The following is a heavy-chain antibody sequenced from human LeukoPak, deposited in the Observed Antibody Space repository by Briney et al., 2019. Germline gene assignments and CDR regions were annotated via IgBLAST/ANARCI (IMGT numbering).Heavy chain of an antibody. Sequence: GESLKISCTGSGYSFTSFWIGWVRQMHGKGLEWVGIIYPGDCDTRYSPSFQGQVTISADKSISTAYLQWSSLKAADTAVYYCARLERKENWFDPWGQGTLVTVSS. J-gene: IGHJ5*02. V-gene: IGHV5-51*01. CDR3: ARLERKENWFDP. CDR2: IYPGDCDT. D-gene: IGHD1-1*01. CDR1: GYSFTSFW.